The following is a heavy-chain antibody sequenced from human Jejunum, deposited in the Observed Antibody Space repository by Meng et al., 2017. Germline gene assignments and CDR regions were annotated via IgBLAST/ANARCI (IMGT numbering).Heavy chain of an antibody. Sequence: GESLKIPCAASGLTLSSHPMYWVRQAPGKGLEWVAVISHDGKNKYYAGPVAGRFTKSRDNSKNTVYLQMNSLKTEDTSVYYCASRPGGVTNWQLGALDDWGQGTQVTVSS. CDR3: ASRPGGVTNWQLGALDD. J-gene: IGHJ4*03. CDR1: GLTLSSHP. D-gene: IGHD6-13*01. V-gene: IGHV3-30*01. CDR2: ISHDGKNK.